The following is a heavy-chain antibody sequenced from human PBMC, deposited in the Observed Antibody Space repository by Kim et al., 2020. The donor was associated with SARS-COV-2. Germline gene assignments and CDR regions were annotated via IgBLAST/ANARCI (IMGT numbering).Heavy chain of an antibody. CDR1: GFTFSSYS. CDR3: AREVVDTAMVTYYYYGMDV. V-gene: IGHV3-48*02. CDR2: ISSSSSTI. J-gene: IGHJ6*02. D-gene: IGHD5-18*01. Sequence: GGSLRLSCAASGFTFSSYSMNWVRQAPGKGLEWVSYISSSSSTIYYADSVKGRFTISRDNAKNSLYLQMNSLRDEDTAVYYCAREVVDTAMVTYYYYGMDVWGQGTTVTVSS.